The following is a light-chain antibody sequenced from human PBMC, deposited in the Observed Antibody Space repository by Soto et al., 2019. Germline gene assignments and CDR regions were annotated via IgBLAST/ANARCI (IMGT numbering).Light chain of an antibody. CDR1: QSVSSN. CDR2: GAS. J-gene: IGKJ5*01. V-gene: IGKV3-11*01. Sequence: EIVMTQSPATLSVSPGERATLSCRASQSVSSNLAWYQQNPGQAPRLLISGASTRATGIPARFSGSGSGTDFTLTISSLEPEDFAVYYCQRRSNSITFGQGTRLEIK. CDR3: QRRSNSIT.